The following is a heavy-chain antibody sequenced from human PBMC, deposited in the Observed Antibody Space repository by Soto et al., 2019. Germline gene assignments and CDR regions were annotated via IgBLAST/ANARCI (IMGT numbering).Heavy chain of an antibody. V-gene: IGHV1-69*13. Sequence: SVKVSCKASGGTFSSYAISWVRQAPGQGLEWMGGIIPIFGTANYAQKFQGRVTITADESTGTAYMELSSLRSEDTAVYYCARVVRGVIITFNYYGMDVWGQGTTVTVSS. J-gene: IGHJ6*02. CDR3: ARVVRGVIITFNYYGMDV. CDR1: GGTFSSYA. D-gene: IGHD3-10*01. CDR2: IIPIFGTA.